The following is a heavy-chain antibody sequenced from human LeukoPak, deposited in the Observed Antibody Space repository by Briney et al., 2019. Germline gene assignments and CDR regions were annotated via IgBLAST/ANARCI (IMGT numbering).Heavy chain of an antibody. J-gene: IGHJ5*02. CDR2: INPNSGGT. V-gene: IGHV1-2*04. Sequence: ASVKVSCKASGYTFTGYYMHWVRQAPGQGLEWMGWINPNSGGTNYAQKFQGWVTMTRDTSIGTAYMELSRLRSDDTAVYYCARGSSSSCCTGPFDPWGQGTLVTVSS. CDR1: GYTFTGYY. D-gene: IGHD6-13*01. CDR3: ARGSSSSCCTGPFDP.